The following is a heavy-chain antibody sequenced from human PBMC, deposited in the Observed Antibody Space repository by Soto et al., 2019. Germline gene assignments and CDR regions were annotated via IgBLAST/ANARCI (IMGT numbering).Heavy chain of an antibody. CDR1: GGSISSGGYY. J-gene: IGHJ5*02. D-gene: IGHD3-9*01. Sequence: SETLSLTCTVPGGSISSGGYYWSWIRQHPGKGLEWIGYIYYSGSTYYNPSLKSRVTISVDTSKNQFSLKLSSVTAADTAVYYCARERSYYDILTGYPFDPWGQGTLVTV. CDR3: ARERSYYDILTGYPFDP. V-gene: IGHV4-31*03. CDR2: IYYSGST.